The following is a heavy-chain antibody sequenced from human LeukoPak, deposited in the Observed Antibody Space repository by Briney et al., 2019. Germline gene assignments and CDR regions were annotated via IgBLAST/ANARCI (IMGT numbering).Heavy chain of an antibody. CDR3: ARGSRKTYSSGWYAY. Sequence: GASVKVSCKASGYTFTSYGISWVRQAPGQGLEWMGWISAYNGNTNYAQKLQGRVTMTTDTSTSTAYMELRSLRSDDTAVYYCARGSRKTYSSGWYAYWGQGTLVTVSS. CDR1: GYTFTSYG. V-gene: IGHV1-18*01. D-gene: IGHD6-19*01. CDR2: ISAYNGNT. J-gene: IGHJ4*02.